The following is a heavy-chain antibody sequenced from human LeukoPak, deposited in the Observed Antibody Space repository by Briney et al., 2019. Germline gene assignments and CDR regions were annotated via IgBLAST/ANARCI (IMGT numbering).Heavy chain of an antibody. J-gene: IGHJ5*02. CDR3: AEGYSLSNWFDP. V-gene: IGHV4-38-2*01. Sequence: SETLSLTCAVYGGSFSGYYWGWIRQPPGKGLEWIGSIYHSGSTYYNPSLKSRVTISVDTSKNQFSLKLSSVTAADTAVYYCAEGYSLSNWFDPWGQGTLVTVSS. CDR2: IYHSGST. D-gene: IGHD6-13*01. CDR1: GGSFSGYY.